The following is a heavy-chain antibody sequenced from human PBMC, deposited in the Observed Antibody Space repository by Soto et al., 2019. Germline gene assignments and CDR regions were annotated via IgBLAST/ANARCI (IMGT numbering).Heavy chain of an antibody. CDR2: IYYSGST. D-gene: IGHD2-21*01. CDR3: LIANYCQPSGSIDY. V-gene: IGHV4-31*03. CDR1: GGSLSSGAYY. J-gene: IGHJ4*02. Sequence: SETLSLTCTVSGGSLSSGAYYWSWIRQHPGKGLEWIGYIYYSGSTYYNPSLESRVTLSVGTSTKQFSLKVSSVTAADTAVYYCLIANYCQPSGSIDYWCKRTLRSVST.